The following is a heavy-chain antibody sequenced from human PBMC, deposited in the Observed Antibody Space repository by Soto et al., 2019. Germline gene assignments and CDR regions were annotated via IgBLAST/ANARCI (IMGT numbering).Heavy chain of an antibody. D-gene: IGHD5-12*01. J-gene: IGHJ4*02. CDR2: ISWNSGSI. CDR1: GFTFDDYA. V-gene: IGHV3-9*01. CDR3: AKGPLRDSGFLWYFDY. Sequence: GVSLRLSCAASGFTFDDYAMHWVRQAPGKGLEWVSSISWNSGSIGYADSVKGRFTISRDNAKNSLYLQMNSLRAEDTALYYCAKGPLRDSGFLWYFDYWGQGTLGTVYS.